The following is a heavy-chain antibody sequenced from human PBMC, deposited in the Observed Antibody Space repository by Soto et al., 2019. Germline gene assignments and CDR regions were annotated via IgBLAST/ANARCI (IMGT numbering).Heavy chain of an antibody. V-gene: IGHV4-39*02. CDR3: AKDLSSSPHLYYYGMDV. Sequence: SETLSLTCTVSDGSISSSSYYWGWIRQPPGKGLELIGSIYYSGSTYYNPSLKSRVTISVDTSKNQFSLKLSSVTAADTAVYYCAKDLSSSPHLYYYGMDVWGQGTTVTVSS. CDR2: IYYSGST. D-gene: IGHD6-6*01. CDR1: DGSISSSSYY. J-gene: IGHJ6*02.